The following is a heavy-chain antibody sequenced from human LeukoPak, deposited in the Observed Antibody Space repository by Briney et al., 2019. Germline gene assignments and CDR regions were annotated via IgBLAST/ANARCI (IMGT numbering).Heavy chain of an antibody. CDR2: IWYDGRNK. CDR1: GFTFSIYA. CDR3: ARVNRGDAFDI. Sequence: GGSLRLSCAASGFTFSIYAMHWVRQAPGKGLEWVAVIWYDGRNKFYADSLKGRFTISRDNSKNTLYLQMNSLRAEDTAVYYCARVNRGDAFDIWGQGTLVTVSS. V-gene: IGHV3-30*04. J-gene: IGHJ3*02. D-gene: IGHD3-16*02.